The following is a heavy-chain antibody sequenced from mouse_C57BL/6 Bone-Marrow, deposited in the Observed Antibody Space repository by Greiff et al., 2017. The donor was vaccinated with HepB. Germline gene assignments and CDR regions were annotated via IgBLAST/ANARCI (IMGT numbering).Heavy chain of an antibody. CDR2: IYPGSGST. J-gene: IGHJ4*01. CDR3: ARGTITTVVATDYYAMDY. D-gene: IGHD1-1*01. CDR1: GYTFTSYW. V-gene: IGHV1-55*01. Sequence: QVQLKQPGAELVKPGASVKMSCKASGYTFTSYWITWVKQRPGQGLEWIGDIYPGSGSTNYNEKFKSKATLTVDTSSSTAYMQLSSLTSEDSAVYYCARGTITTVVATDYYAMDYWGQGTSVTVSS.